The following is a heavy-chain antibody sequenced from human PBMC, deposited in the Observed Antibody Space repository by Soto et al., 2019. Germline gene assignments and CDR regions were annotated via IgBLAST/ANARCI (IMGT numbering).Heavy chain of an antibody. D-gene: IGHD2-21*02. V-gene: IGHV3-9*01. J-gene: IGHJ3*02. Sequence: GGSLRLSCAASGFTFDDYAMHWVRQAPGKGLEWVSGISWNSGSIGYADSVKGRFTISRDNAKNSLYLQMNSLRAEDTALYYCAKDMVGGYCGGDCYRWDAFDIWGQGTMVTVSS. CDR2: ISWNSGSI. CDR1: GFTFDDYA. CDR3: AKDMVGGYCGGDCYRWDAFDI.